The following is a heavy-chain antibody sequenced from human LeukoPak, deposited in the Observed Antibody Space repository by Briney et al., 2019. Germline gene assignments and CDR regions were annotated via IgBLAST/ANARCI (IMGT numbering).Heavy chain of an antibody. J-gene: IGHJ4*02. D-gene: IGHD3-22*01. CDR1: GGSISSYY. CDR3: ARERGRHYYDSSGYYQLYYFDY. V-gene: IGHV4-59*01. Sequence: SETLSLTCTVSGGSISSYYWSWIRQPPGKGLEWIGYIYYSGSTNYNPSLKSRVTISVDTSKNQFSLKLSSVTAADTAVYYCARERGRHYYDSSGYYQLYYFDYWGQGTLVTVSS. CDR2: IYYSGST.